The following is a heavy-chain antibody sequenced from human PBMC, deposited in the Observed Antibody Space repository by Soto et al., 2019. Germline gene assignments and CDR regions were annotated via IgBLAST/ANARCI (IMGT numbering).Heavy chain of an antibody. CDR2: INPSGGST. J-gene: IGHJ6*02. V-gene: IGHV1-46*01. CDR3: ASWAGGYDSYYYYYGMDV. Sequence: ASVKVSCKASGYTFTSYYMHWVRQAPGQGLEWMGIINPSGGSTSYAQKFQGRVTMTRDTSTSTVYMELSSLRSEDTAVFYFASWAGGYDSYYYYYGMDVWGQGTTVTVSS. D-gene: IGHD5-12*01. CDR1: GYTFTSYY.